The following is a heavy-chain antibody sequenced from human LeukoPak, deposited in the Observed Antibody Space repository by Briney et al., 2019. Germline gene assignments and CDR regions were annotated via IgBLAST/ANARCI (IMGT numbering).Heavy chain of an antibody. CDR2: INHSGST. CDR3: ARVVDWFDP. J-gene: IGHJ5*02. V-gene: IGHV4-34*01. Sequence: PSETLSLTCAAYGGSFSSYYWSWIRQPPGKGLEWIGEINHSGSTNYNPSLKSRVTISVDTSKNQFSLKLSSVTAADTAVYYCARVVDWFDPWGQGTLVTVSS. CDR1: GGSFSSYY. D-gene: IGHD2-15*01.